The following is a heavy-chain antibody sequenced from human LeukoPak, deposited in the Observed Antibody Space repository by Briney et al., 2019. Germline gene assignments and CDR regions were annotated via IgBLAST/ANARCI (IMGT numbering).Heavy chain of an antibody. CDR1: GFTFEDYA. D-gene: IGHD4-17*01. CDR3: AKASDYGDYLDDAFDI. V-gene: IGHV3-9*03. Sequence: GGSLRLSCAASGFTFEDYAMHWVRQAPGKGLEWVSGISWNSGTIGYADSVKGRFTISRDNAKNSLYLQMNSLRAEDMALYYCAKASDYGDYLDDAFDIWGQGTMVTVSS. J-gene: IGHJ3*02. CDR2: ISWNSGTI.